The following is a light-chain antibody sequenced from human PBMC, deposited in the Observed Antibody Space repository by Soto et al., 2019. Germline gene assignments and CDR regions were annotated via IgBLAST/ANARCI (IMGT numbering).Light chain of an antibody. CDR1: SSDVGSYSL. V-gene: IGLV2-23*02. CDR3: CSYAHSNTLI. Sequence: QSALTQPASVSGSPGQSITISCTGTSSDVGSYSLVSWYQHHPGKAPKLIISEVSERPSGVSHRFSGSKSANTASLTISGLQPEDEADYYCCSYAHSNTLIFGGGTKLTGL. J-gene: IGLJ2*01. CDR2: EVS.